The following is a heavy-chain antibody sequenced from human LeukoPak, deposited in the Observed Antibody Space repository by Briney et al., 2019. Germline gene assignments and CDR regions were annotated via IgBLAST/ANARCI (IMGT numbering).Heavy chain of an antibody. J-gene: IGHJ4*02. Sequence: PSETLSLTCTVSGGSISSGSYYWSWIRQPAGKGLEWIGRIYTSGSTYYNPSLKSRVTISVDTSKNQFSLKLSSVTAADTAVYYCARGRSLYYYDSSGYYYFDYWGQGTLVTVSS. V-gene: IGHV4-61*02. CDR1: GGSISSGSYY. CDR3: ARGRSLYYYDSSGYYYFDY. CDR2: IYTSGST. D-gene: IGHD3-22*01.